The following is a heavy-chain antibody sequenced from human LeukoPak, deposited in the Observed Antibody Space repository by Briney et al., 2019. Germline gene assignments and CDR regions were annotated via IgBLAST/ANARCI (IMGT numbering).Heavy chain of an antibody. J-gene: IGHJ3*02. CDR2: ISSSSSYI. CDR3: AKFYDRAFDI. V-gene: IGHV3-21*01. CDR1: GFSLNNYG. D-gene: IGHD3-10*02. Sequence: PGGSLRLSCAASGFSLNNYGMTWVRQGPGKGLEWVSSISSSSSYIYYIESVKGRFTISRDNAKNSLYLQMNSLRAEDTAIYYCAKFYDRAFDIWGQGTLVTVSS.